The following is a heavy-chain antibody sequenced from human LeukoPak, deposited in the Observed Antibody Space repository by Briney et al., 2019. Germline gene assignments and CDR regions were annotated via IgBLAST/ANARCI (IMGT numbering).Heavy chain of an antibody. CDR2: ITSSSSGI. CDR3: ARGVTMIVVGGYHFDY. Sequence: GESLRLSCAASGFIFTSYSMNWVRQAPGKGLEWISYITSSSSGIYYADSVKGRFTISRENAKNSLYLQMNSLRAEDTAVYYCARGVTMIVVGGYHFDYWGQGTLVTVSS. D-gene: IGHD3-22*01. V-gene: IGHV3-48*04. J-gene: IGHJ4*02. CDR1: GFIFTSYS.